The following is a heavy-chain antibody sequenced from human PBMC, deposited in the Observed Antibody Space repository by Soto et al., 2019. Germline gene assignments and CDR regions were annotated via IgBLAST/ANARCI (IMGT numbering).Heavy chain of an antibody. D-gene: IGHD4-17*01. Sequence: EVQLVESGGGLVQPGGSLRLSCAASGFTFSSYSMNWVRQAPGKGLEWVSYISSSSSTIYYADSVKGRFTISRDNAKNSLYLQMNSLRAEDTAVYYCARDPYRDYVGWFDPWGQGTLVTVSS. J-gene: IGHJ5*02. CDR2: ISSSSSTI. CDR3: ARDPYRDYVGWFDP. CDR1: GFTFSSYS. V-gene: IGHV3-48*01.